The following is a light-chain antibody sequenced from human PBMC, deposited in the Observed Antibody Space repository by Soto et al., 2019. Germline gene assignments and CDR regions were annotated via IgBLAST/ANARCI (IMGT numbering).Light chain of an antibody. CDR1: QGIRSY. Sequence: AIRMTQSPSSFSASTGDRGTITCRASQGIRSYLACYEQKPGKAPKLLIYAASTLQSGVPSRVSGSGSETDFTLTISCLQSEDFATYYCQQYYSYPYTFGQGTKLEIK. V-gene: IGKV1-8*01. J-gene: IGKJ2*01. CDR3: QQYYSYPYT. CDR2: AAS.